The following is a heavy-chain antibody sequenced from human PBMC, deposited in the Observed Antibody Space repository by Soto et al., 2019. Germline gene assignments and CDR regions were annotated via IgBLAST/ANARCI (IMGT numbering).Heavy chain of an antibody. CDR2: ISSSSSYI. Sequence: EVQLVESGGGLVKPGGSLRLSCAASGFTFSSYSMNWVRQAPGKGLEWVSSISSSSSYIYYADSVKGRFTISRDNAKKSLYLQMNSLRAEDTAVYYWSCGYVYYYYGMDGWGQGTTVTVSS. D-gene: IGHD3-22*01. CDR1: GFTFSSYS. CDR3: SCGYVYYYYGMDG. J-gene: IGHJ6*02. V-gene: IGHV3-21*01.